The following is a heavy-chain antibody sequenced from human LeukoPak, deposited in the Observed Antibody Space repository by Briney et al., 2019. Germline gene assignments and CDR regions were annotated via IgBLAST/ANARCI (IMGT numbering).Heavy chain of an antibody. Sequence: ASVKVSCKASGYTFSGYYMHWVRQAPGQGLEWMGWIHPNSGGTKYAQRSQGRVTMTRNTSISTAYMELSRLRSDDTAVYYCARDLGFTDGGDSDWGQGTLVTVSS. D-gene: IGHD3-16*01. J-gene: IGHJ4*02. V-gene: IGHV1-2*02. CDR2: IHPNSGGT. CDR3: ARDLGFTDGGDSD. CDR1: GYTFSGYY.